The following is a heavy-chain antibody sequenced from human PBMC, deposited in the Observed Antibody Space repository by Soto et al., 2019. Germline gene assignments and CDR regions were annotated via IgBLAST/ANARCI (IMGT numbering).Heavy chain of an antibody. CDR2: INPNSGGT. D-gene: IGHD3-22*01. CDR3: AREAMAGDSSGYYYHDAFDI. Sequence: SVKVSCKASGYTFTGYYMHWVRQAPVQGLEWMGWINPNSGGTDYAQKFQGRVTMTRDTSISTAYMELSRLRSDDTAVYYCAREAMAGDSSGYYYHDAFDIWGQGTMVTVSS. J-gene: IGHJ3*02. CDR1: GYTFTGYY. V-gene: IGHV1-2*02.